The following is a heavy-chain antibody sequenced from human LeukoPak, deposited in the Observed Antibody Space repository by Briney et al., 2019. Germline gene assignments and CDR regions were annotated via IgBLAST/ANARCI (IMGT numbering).Heavy chain of an antibody. V-gene: IGHV4-61*09. D-gene: IGHD3-22*01. CDR3: ARYFYDSSGYYPDDY. J-gene: IGHJ4*02. CDR2: IQTSGST. CDR1: GGSISGATYY. Sequence: SETLSLTCTVSGGSISGATYYWSWIRQPAGKGLEWIGHIQTSGSTNYNPSLKSRLTISVDTSKNQFSLNLTSVTAADTALYYCARYFYDSSGYYPDDYWGQGILVTVSS.